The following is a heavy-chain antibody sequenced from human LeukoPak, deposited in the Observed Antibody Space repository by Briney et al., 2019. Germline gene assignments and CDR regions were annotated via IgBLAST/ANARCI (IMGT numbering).Heavy chain of an antibody. J-gene: IGHJ4*02. D-gene: IGHD3-10*01. CDR2: XNHSGST. V-gene: IGHV4-34*01. CDR3: ARGRYGSGSYYKTFDY. CDR1: GGSFSGYY. Sequence: XLXXXCAVYGGSFSGYYWSWIRQPPGKGLEWIGXXNHSGSTNYNPSLKSRVTISVDTSKNQFSLKLSSVTAADTAVYYCARGRYGSGSYYKTFDYWGQGTLVTVSS.